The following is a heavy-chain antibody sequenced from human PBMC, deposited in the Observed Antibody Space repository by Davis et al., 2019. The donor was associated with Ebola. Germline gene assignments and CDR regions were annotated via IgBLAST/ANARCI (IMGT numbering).Heavy chain of an antibody. CDR3: ANTAAAPRP. J-gene: IGHJ5*02. Sequence: GESLKISCAASGFTFSSYGMHWVRQAPGKGLEWVAVISYDGSNKYYADSVKGRFTISRDNSKNTLYLQMNSLRAEDTAVYYCANTAAAPRPWGQGTLVTVSS. V-gene: IGHV3-30*18. CDR1: GFTFSSYG. D-gene: IGHD6-13*01. CDR2: ISYDGSNK.